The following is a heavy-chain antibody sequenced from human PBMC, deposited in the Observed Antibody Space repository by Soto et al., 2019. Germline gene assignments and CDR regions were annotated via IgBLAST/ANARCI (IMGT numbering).Heavy chain of an antibody. Sequence: QVQLVQSGAEVKKPGASVKVSCKPSGYALNTYYLHWVRQAPGQGLEWMGIIHPSGGGSTYAQKFLGRVTMTRDTSTSSVFMELSRLRSADTAVYYCARGGHIAVVTASFDYWGQGTLVTVSS. CDR2: IHPSGGGS. CDR1: GYALNTYY. D-gene: IGHD2-21*02. CDR3: ARGGHIAVVTASFDY. J-gene: IGHJ4*02. V-gene: IGHV1-46*02.